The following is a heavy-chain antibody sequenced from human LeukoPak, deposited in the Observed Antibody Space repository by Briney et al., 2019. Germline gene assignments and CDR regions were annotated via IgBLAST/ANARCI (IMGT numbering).Heavy chain of an antibody. Sequence: SETLSLTCTVSGGSISSGSYYWSWIRQPAGKGLEWIGRIYTSVSTNYNPSLKSRVTISVDTSKNQLSLKLSSVTAADTAVYYCARGQWELADWGQGTLVTVSS. V-gene: IGHV4-61*02. CDR1: GGSISSGSYY. CDR2: IYTSVST. D-gene: IGHD1-26*01. J-gene: IGHJ4*02. CDR3: ARGQWELAD.